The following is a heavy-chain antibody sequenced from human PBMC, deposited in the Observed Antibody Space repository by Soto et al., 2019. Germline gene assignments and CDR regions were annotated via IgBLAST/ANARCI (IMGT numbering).Heavy chain of an antibody. J-gene: IGHJ4*02. Sequence: PGGSLRLSCAASGFTFSTYGMHWVRQPPGKGLEWVAVISSDGKSEHYADPVKGRFSISRDNSKNTLSLQMNSLRVEDTAVYYCAKTITTYSGDSRGRGALVDYWGQGXLVTVSS. D-gene: IGHD3-22*01. V-gene: IGHV3-30*18. CDR2: ISSDGKSE. CDR3: AKTITTYSGDSRGRGALVDY. CDR1: GFTFSTYG.